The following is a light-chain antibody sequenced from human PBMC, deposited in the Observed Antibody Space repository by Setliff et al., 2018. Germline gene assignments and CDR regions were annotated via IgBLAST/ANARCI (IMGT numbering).Light chain of an antibody. CDR1: SSDIGDSNY. CDR3: SIHRSRGYV. CDR2: DVS. Sequence: ALAQPASVSGSPGQSITISCTGASSDIGDSNYVSWYQQHPGKAPKLIIYDVSDRPSGVSHRFSGSKSGNTASLTISGLLAEDEADYYCSIHRSRGYVFGTGTKVTVL. J-gene: IGLJ1*01. V-gene: IGLV2-14*01.